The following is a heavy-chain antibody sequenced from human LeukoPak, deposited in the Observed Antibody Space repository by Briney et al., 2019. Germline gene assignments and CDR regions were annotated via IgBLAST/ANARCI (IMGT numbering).Heavy chain of an antibody. CDR1: GGSISSSSYY. J-gene: IGHJ5*02. CDR2: IYYSGST. CDR3: ARAVGIAAAGMWWLDP. V-gene: IGHV4-39*07. Sequence: SETLSLTCTVSGGSISSSSYYWGWIRQPPGKGLEWIGSIYYSGSTYYNPSLKSRVTISVDTSKNQFSLKLSSVTAADTAVYYCARAVGIAAAGMWWLDPWGQGTLVTVSS. D-gene: IGHD6-13*01.